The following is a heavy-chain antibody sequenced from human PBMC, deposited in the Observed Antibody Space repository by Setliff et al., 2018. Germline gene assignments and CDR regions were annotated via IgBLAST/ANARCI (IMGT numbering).Heavy chain of an antibody. J-gene: IGHJ4*02. CDR2: IYSSGRT. CDR3: ARELGLRAPFDF. Sequence: LFLTCRVSGDSISDYHWSWIRQPPGQGLEWIGYIYSSGRTNYNPSLKSRVSLSLDTSKNQFSLDLSSVTPADTAVYYCARELGLRAPFDFWGQGILVTVSS. D-gene: IGHD4-17*01. V-gene: IGHV4-59*01. CDR1: GDSISDYH.